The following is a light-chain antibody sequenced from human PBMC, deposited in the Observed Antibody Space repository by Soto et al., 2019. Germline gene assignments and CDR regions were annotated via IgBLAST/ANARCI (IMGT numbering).Light chain of an antibody. CDR2: KAS. V-gene: IGKV1-5*03. CDR3: QQAHRFPIT. J-gene: IGKJ5*01. Sequence: IQIRRFDYPLSGAAGDRVAISGRGIQTISSWLAWYQQKPGKAPKLLIYKASTLKSGVPSRFSGSGSGTTFTLTISSLQPEDFATYYCQQAHRFPITFGQGTRLEIK. CDR1: QTISSW.